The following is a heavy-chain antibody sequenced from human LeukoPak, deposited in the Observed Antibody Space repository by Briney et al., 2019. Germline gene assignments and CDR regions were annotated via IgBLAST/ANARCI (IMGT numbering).Heavy chain of an antibody. CDR1: GDSISSYY. J-gene: IGHJ4*02. CDR2: IYYSGNT. V-gene: IGHV4-59*01. D-gene: IGHD3-10*01. Sequence: PSETLSLTCSVSGDSISSYYWSWIRQPPGKGLEWIGYIYYSGNTNYNPSLKSRVTISVDTSKNQFSLKLTSVTAADTAVYYCARDGEGVTLLRYWGQGILVTVSS. CDR3: ARDGEGVTLLRY.